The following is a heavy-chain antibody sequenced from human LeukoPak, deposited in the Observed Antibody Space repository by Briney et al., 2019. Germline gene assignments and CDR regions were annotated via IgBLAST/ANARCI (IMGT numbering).Heavy chain of an antibody. D-gene: IGHD3-10*01. V-gene: IGHV1-2*06. CDR3: ARDGNGRNYYGSGSYLSD. J-gene: IGHJ4*02. CDR2: INXNSGGT. CDR1: GYTFTGYY. Sequence: AXGYTFTGYYXXWVRQAPGQGLXXXXRINXNSGGTNYAQKFQGRVTMTRDTSISTAYMELSRLRSDDTAVYYCARDGNGRNYYGSGSYLSDWGQGTLVTVSS.